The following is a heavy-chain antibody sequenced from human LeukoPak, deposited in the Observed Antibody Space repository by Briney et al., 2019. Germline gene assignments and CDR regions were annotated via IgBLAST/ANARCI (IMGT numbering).Heavy chain of an antibody. CDR1: GFTFSSYG. CDR2: IWYDGSNK. V-gene: IGHV3-33*01. J-gene: IGHJ4*02. Sequence: PGRSLRLSCAASGFTFSSYGMHWVRQAPGKGLEWVAVIWYDGSNKYYADSVKGRFTISRDNSKNTLYLQMNSLRAEDTAVYYCARDEPREGRSGSYPYYWGQGTLVTVSS. CDR3: ARDEPREGRSGSYPYY. D-gene: IGHD1-26*01.